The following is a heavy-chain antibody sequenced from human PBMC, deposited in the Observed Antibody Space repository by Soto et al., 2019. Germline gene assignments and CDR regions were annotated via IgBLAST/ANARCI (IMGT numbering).Heavy chain of an antibody. Sequence: PSQTLSLNCAISGDSVSSNSAAWNWIRQSPSRGLEWLGRTYYRSKWYNDYAVSVKSRITINPDTSKNQFSLQLNSVTPEDTAVYYCARGTPLGGIAAAGTWFDPWGQGTLVTVSS. CDR3: ARGTPLGGIAAAGTWFDP. CDR2: TYYRSKWYN. J-gene: IGHJ5*02. D-gene: IGHD6-13*01. CDR1: GDSVSSNSAA. V-gene: IGHV6-1*01.